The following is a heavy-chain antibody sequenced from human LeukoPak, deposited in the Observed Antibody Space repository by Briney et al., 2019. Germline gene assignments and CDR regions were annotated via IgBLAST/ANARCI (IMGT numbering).Heavy chain of an antibody. CDR1: GFTFSSYA. Sequence: GGSLRLSCAASGFTFSSYAMSWVRQAPGKGLEWVSAISDSGGNTYYADSVKGRFTISRDKSKNTLYLQMNSLRAEDTAVYYCAKSLGGYCSGGSCSIDYWGQGILVTVSS. CDR3: AKSLGGYCSGGSCSIDY. V-gene: IGHV3-23*01. J-gene: IGHJ4*02. D-gene: IGHD2-15*01. CDR2: ISDSGGNT.